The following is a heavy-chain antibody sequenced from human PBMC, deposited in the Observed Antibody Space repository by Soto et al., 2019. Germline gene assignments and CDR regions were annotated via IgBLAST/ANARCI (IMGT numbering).Heavy chain of an antibody. J-gene: IGHJ4*02. D-gene: IGHD3-3*01. CDR1: GRPISNSIYY. CDR2: IYYTGST. CDR3: ARHEADKYYDFWSGYYKTFDY. V-gene: IGHV4-39*01. Sequence: PTDTLSLTCTVYGRPISNSIYYLGWIRKPPGKGLEWVGSIYYTGSTYYNPSLKSRVTMSGDTSKNQFSLKLSSVTAADTAVYYCARHEADKYYDFWSGYYKTFDYWGQGTLVTVSS.